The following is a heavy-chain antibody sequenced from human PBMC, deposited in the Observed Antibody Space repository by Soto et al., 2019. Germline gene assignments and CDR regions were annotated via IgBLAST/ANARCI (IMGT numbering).Heavy chain of an antibody. CDR3: AKVPGRIVVAVAALGFDY. V-gene: IGHV3-23*01. CDR1: GFTFSSYA. J-gene: IGHJ4*02. CDR2: ISDSGGST. D-gene: IGHD2-15*01. Sequence: EVQLLESGGGLVQPGGSLRLSCAASGFTFSSYAMSWVRQAPGKGLEWVSGISDSGGSTYYADSVKGRFTFPRDNSKNTLSIQMNSLRDEDTAVYYCAKVPGRIVVAVAALGFDYWGQGTLVTVSS.